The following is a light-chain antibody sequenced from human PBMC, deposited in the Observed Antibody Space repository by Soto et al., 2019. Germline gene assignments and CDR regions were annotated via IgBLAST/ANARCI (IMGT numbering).Light chain of an antibody. V-gene: IGKV1-27*01. CDR2: AAS. CDR3: QQSTIHLRT. Sequence: DIQRLQSNSSLSASLGDRFTITCLASQGISNYLAWYQQKPGKVPKLLIYAASTLQSGVPSRFSGSGSGTDFTLTISSLQPDDFTRYCSQQSTIHLRTFAEGTKLDIK. CDR1: QGISNY. J-gene: IGKJ1*01.